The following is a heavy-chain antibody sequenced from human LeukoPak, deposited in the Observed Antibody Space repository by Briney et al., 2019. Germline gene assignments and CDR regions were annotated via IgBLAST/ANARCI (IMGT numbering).Heavy chain of an antibody. CDR2: IIPIFGTA. Sequence: SVKVSCKASGGTFSSYAISWVRQAPGQGLEWMGGIIPIFGTANYAQKFQGRVTITADESTSTAYMELSSLRSEDTAVYYCTRGWVETSSWEEYFDYWGQGTLVTVSS. V-gene: IGHV1-69*01. J-gene: IGHJ4*02. D-gene: IGHD6-13*01. CDR1: GGTFSSYA. CDR3: TRGWVETSSWEEYFDY.